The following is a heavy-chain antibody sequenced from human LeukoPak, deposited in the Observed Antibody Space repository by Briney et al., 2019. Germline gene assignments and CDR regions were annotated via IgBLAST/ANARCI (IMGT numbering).Heavy chain of an antibody. CDR1: GFTFSSYR. D-gene: IGHD6-19*01. CDR3: ARDWGLIAVAGTGFFDY. J-gene: IGHJ4*02. Sequence: PGGSLRLSCAASGFTFSSYRMNWVRQAPGKGLEWVSSISSSSSYIYYADSVKGRFTISRDNAKNSLYLQMNSLRAEDTAVYYCARDWGLIAVAGTGFFDYWGQGTLVTVSS. CDR2: ISSSSSYI. V-gene: IGHV3-21*01.